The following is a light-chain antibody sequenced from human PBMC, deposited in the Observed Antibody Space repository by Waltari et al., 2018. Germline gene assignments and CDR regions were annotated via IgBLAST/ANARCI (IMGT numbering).Light chain of an antibody. J-gene: IGLJ2*01. CDR1: SSDVGGYNY. V-gene: IGLV2-14*03. CDR3: SSFTTSSTVV. CDR2: DVS. Sequence: QSALTQPASVSGSPGQSITISCTGTSSDVGGYNYVSWYQQHPARAPKLMIFDVSNRPSGVSNRVSGSKSGNTASLTISGLQVEDEADYYCSSFTTSSTVVFGGGTKLTVL.